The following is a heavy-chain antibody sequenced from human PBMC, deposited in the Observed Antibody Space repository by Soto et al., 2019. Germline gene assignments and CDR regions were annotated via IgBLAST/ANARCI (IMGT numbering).Heavy chain of an antibody. CDR1: GFTFSSYA. D-gene: IGHD6-19*01. Sequence: GGSLRFSCAASGFTFSSYAMHWVRQAPGKGLEWVAVISYDGSNKYYADSVKGRFTISRDNSKNTLYLQMNSLRAEDTAVYYCARGVAVAGGFDYWGQGTLVTVSS. CDR3: ARGVAVAGGFDY. CDR2: ISYDGSNK. J-gene: IGHJ4*02. V-gene: IGHV3-30-3*01.